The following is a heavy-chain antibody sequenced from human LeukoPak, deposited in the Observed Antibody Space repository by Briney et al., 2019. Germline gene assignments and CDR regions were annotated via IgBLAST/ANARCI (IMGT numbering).Heavy chain of an antibody. CDR1: GGSVSSSDYY. J-gene: IGHJ4*02. D-gene: IGHD4-23*01. V-gene: IGHV4-39*07. CDR3: ARDRLRWPKIDY. CDR2: IYYSVTT. Sequence: SETLSLTCTVSGGSVSSSDYYWGWIRQPPGKGLEWIGSIYYSVTTYYNPSLKNRVTISVDTSKNQFSLKLNSVTAADTAVYYCARDRLRWPKIDYWGQGTLVTVSS.